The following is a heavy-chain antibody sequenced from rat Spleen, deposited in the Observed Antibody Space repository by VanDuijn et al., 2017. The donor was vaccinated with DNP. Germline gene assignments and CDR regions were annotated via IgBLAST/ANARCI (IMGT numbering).Heavy chain of an antibody. CDR1: GYSITTSYR. CDR3: ARWPGYNPPYAMDA. V-gene: IGHV3-3*01. CDR2: ISSAGST. D-gene: IGHD1-4*01. J-gene: IGHJ4*01. Sequence: EVHLQESGPGLVKPSQSLSLTGSVTGYSITTSYRWHWIRNFPGNKLEWMGYISSAGSTNYNPSLKSRISITRDTSKNQFFLQVNSVTTEDTATYYCARWPGYNPPYAMDAWGQGTSVTVSS.